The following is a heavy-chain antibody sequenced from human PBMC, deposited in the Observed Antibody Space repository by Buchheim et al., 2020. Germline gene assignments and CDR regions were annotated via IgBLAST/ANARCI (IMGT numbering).Heavy chain of an antibody. V-gene: IGHV5-51*01. CDR2: VYPGDSDA. J-gene: IGHJ4*02. D-gene: IGHD3-3*01. CDR3: AREDSSHFGHGPLDF. Sequence: EVQLVQTGTVVKKSRDSLRISCEASGYTFSSYWIAWVRHKPGKGLEWMGTVYPGDSDAKYGPSFQGQVTISVDKSLRTAYLEISSLEASDTAIYYCAREDSSHFGHGPLDFWGQGTL. CDR1: GYTFSSYW.